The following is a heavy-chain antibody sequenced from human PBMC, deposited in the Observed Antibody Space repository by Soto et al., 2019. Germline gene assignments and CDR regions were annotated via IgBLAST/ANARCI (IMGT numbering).Heavy chain of an antibody. CDR3: ARDYLEFGDIDY. Sequence: APGQGLEWMGWINPNSGGTNYAQKFQGRVTMTRDTSISTAYMELSRLRSDDTAVYYCARDYLEFGDIDYWGQRTLVTGFS. D-gene: IGHD3-10*01. V-gene: IGHV1-2*02. CDR2: INPNSGGT. J-gene: IGHJ4*02.